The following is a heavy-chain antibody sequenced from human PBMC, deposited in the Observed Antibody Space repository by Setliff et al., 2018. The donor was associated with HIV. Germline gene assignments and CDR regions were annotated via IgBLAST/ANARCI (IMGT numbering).Heavy chain of an antibody. D-gene: IGHD3-9*01. J-gene: IGHJ4*02. CDR2: IHYTGNT. CDR3: ARQVDGIDY. Sequence: SETLSLTCTFSGASISTTTYYSGWIRQPPGKGLEWIGSIHYTGNTYNTPSLKSRLTKSVDSSKTQISLKLTSVTAADSAIYFCARQVDGIDYWGQGILVTVSS. V-gene: IGHV4-39*01. CDR1: GASISTTTYY.